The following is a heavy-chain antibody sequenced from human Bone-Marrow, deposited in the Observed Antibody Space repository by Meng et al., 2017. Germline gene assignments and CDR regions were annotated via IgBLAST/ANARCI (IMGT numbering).Heavy chain of an antibody. Sequence: QVQLQQWGAGLLKPSETLSLTCAGYGGSFRGYYWSWTRQPPGKGREWIGEINHSGSTNYNPSLKSRVTISVDTSKNQFSLKLSSVTAADTAVYYCARGSGSPEYCSSTSCYSGGWFDPWGQGTLVTVSS. V-gene: IGHV4-34*01. D-gene: IGHD2-2*02. J-gene: IGHJ5*02. CDR3: ARGSGSPEYCSSTSCYSGGWFDP. CDR1: GGSFRGYY. CDR2: INHSGST.